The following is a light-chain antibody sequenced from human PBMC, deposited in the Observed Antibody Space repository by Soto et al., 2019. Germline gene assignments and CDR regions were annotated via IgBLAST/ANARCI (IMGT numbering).Light chain of an antibody. CDR3: QQYNNWPLT. CDR1: QSVSSN. Sequence: IVMTQSPATLSVSPGERATLSCRASQSVSSNLAWYQQKPGQAPRLLIYAASTRATGIPARFSGSGSGTEFTLTISSLQSEDFAVYYCQQYNNWPLTFGPGTKVDI. CDR2: AAS. J-gene: IGKJ3*01. V-gene: IGKV3-15*01.